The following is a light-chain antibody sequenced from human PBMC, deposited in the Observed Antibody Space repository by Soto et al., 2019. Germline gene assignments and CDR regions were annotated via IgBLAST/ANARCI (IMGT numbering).Light chain of an antibody. Sequence: QSVLTQPASVSGSPGQSITISCTGTSSDIGDYDYVSWYQHLPGKAPKLLIFDVTHRPSGVSDRFSGSKSGNTASLTISGVQAEDEADYYCSSYAGSSNVFGTGTKLTVL. CDR1: SSDIGDYDY. CDR3: SSYAGSSNV. J-gene: IGLJ1*01. V-gene: IGLV2-14*01. CDR2: DVT.